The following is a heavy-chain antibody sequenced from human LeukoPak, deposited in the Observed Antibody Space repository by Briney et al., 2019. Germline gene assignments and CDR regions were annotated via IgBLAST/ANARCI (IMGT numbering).Heavy chain of an antibody. CDR3: ARESPDLDYSCDH. CDR1: GYTFTGYY. CDR2: INPNSGGT. J-gene: IGHJ4*02. V-gene: IGHV1-2*02. D-gene: IGHD4-11*01. Sequence: GASVKVSCKASGYTFTGYYMHWVRQAPGQGLEWMGWINPNSGGTNYAQKFQGRVTMTRDTSISTAYMELSRLRSDDTAVYYCARESPDLDYSCDHWGQGTLVTVSS.